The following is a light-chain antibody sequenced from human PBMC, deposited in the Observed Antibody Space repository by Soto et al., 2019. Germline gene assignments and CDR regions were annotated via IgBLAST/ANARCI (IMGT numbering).Light chain of an antibody. Sequence: DIQMTQSPSTLSASVGDRVTITCRASQSISSWLAWYQQKPGKAPKLLIYKAYSLESGVPSRFNGSGSGTEFTLTISSLQPDDFATYYCQQYNNGWTFGQGTKVEIK. V-gene: IGKV1-5*03. CDR1: QSISSW. J-gene: IGKJ1*01. CDR3: QQYNNGWT. CDR2: KAY.